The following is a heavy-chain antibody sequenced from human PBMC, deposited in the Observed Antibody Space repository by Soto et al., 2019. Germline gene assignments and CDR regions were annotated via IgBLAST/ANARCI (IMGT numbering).Heavy chain of an antibody. Sequence: LRLSCTASGFTFSNHWMHWVRQGPGQGLVWVSRINTDGSFRDYADSVRGRFTISRDNAKNTLILQMNSLRAEDTAVYYCVRGTSAWSGKDYWGQGTLVTVSS. J-gene: IGHJ4*02. CDR3: VRGTSAWSGKDY. V-gene: IGHV3-74*01. CDR2: INTDGSFR. CDR1: GFTFSNHW. D-gene: IGHD6-19*01.